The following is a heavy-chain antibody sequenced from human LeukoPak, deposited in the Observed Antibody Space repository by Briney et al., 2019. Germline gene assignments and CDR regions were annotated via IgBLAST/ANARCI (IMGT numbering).Heavy chain of an antibody. J-gene: IGHJ5*01. CDR3: ARLSAPRYSSSLYAKEWFD. V-gene: IGHV4-34*01. CDR2: INHSGST. CDR1: GGSFSGYY. Sequence: SETLSLTCAVYGGSFSGYYWSWIRQPPGKGLEWIGEINHSGSTNYNPSLKSRVTISVDTSKNQFSLKLSSVTAADTAVYYCARLSAPRYSSSLYAKEWFD. D-gene: IGHD6-13*01.